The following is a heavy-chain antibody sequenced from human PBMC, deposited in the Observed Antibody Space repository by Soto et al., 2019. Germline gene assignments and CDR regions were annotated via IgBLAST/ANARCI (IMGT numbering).Heavy chain of an antibody. V-gene: IGHV3-13*01. CDR3: ARGLAAAGTVDY. Sequence: GGSLRLSCAASGFTFSSYDMHWVRQATGKGLEWVSAIGTAGDTYYPGSVKGRLTISREKAKNSLYLQMNSLRAEDTAVYYCARGLAAAGTVDYWGQGTLVTVSS. D-gene: IGHD6-13*01. J-gene: IGHJ4*02. CDR1: GFTFSSYD. CDR2: IGTAGDT.